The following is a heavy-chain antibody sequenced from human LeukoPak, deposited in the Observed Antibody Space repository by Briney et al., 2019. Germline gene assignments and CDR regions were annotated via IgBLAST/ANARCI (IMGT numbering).Heavy chain of an antibody. J-gene: IGHJ4*02. D-gene: IGHD3-10*01. CDR1: AYTFTIYD. Sequence: ASVTVSRTSSAYTFTIYDINWVRQAPGQGLEWMGWMNPNSGNTGYAQKFLGRLTITTNTSISTAYMDLSSLRSEYTALYYCARRFSGSGSPITYWGQGTLVTVSS. CDR2: MNPNSGNT. CDR3: ARRFSGSGSPITY. V-gene: IGHV1-8*01.